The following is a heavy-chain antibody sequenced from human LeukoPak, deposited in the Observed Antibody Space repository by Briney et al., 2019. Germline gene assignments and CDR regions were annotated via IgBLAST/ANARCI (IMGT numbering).Heavy chain of an antibody. CDR1: GGSFSSSSYY. Sequence: SETLSLTCAVYGGSFSSSSYYWGWIRQPPGKGLEWIGSIYYSGSTYYNPSLKSRVTISVDTSKNQFSLKLSSVTAADTAVYYCASWGYFQHWGQGTLVTVSS. CDR2: IYYSGST. D-gene: IGHD3-16*01. V-gene: IGHV4-39*01. J-gene: IGHJ1*01. CDR3: ASWGYFQH.